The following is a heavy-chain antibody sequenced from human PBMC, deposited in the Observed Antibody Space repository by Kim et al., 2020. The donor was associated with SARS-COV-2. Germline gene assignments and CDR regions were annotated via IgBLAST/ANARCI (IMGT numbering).Heavy chain of an antibody. D-gene: IGHD1-1*01. Sequence: SETLSLTCTVSGASMNTYHWTWIRQLPGKRLEWIGYISYTGSTNYNPSLNRRIIISTDTSKNQFSLRLSSVTAADTATYYCARGGNVDANWRYYIDYWGPGALVTVPS. CDR3: ARGGNVDANWRYYIDY. J-gene: IGHJ4*02. CDR1: GASMNTYH. CDR2: ISYTGST. V-gene: IGHV4-59*13.